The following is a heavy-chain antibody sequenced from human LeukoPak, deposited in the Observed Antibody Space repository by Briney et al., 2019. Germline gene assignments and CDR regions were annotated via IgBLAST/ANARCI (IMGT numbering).Heavy chain of an antibody. CDR2: ISSRGSTI. V-gene: IGHV3-11*01. CDR1: GFTFSDYY. J-gene: IGHJ4*02. D-gene: IGHD6-6*01. CDR3: ARDPRSSSSAH. Sequence: GGSLRLSCAASGFTFSDYYMSWIRQAPGKGLGWLSYISSRGSTIYYADSVKGRFTISRDNAKNSLYLQMNSLRAEDTAVYYCARDPRSSSSAHWGQGTLVTVSS.